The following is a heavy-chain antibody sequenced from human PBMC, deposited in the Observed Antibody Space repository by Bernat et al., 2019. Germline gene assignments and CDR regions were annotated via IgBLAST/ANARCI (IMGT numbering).Heavy chain of an antibody. CDR1: GFTFTGYY. V-gene: IGHV1-2*04. CDR2: INPNSGDT. J-gene: IGHJ5*02. Sequence: QVQLVQSGAEVKKPGASVKVSCKASGFTFTGYYIYWVRQAPGQGLEWVGWINPNSGDTNYAQKFQGWVTLTRETSISTAYMELSSLKSDDTAVYYCARAAYSGDEAWFVPWGQVTLVSVSS. CDR3: ARAAYSGDEAWFVP. D-gene: IGHD5-12*01.